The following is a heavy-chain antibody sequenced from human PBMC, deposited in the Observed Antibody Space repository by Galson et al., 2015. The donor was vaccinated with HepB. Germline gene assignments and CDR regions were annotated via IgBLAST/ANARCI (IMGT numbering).Heavy chain of an antibody. Sequence: SLRLSCAASGFTFSTYDMSWVRQAPGKGLDWVSSISTGGDTTYCADSAKGRFTISRDNSKNTLYLQMSSLRVDDTAVYYCAKDRSQSSSWYGSFDYWGQGTLVTVSS. CDR2: ISTGGDTT. CDR3: AKDRSQSSSWYGSFDY. CDR1: GFTFSTYD. J-gene: IGHJ4*02. V-gene: IGHV3-23*01. D-gene: IGHD6-13*01.